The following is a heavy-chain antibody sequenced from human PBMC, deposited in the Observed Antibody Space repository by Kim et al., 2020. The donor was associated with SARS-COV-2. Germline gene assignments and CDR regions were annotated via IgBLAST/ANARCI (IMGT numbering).Heavy chain of an antibody. V-gene: IGHV3-30*18. J-gene: IGHJ1*01. Sequence: GGSLRLSCAASGFTFSSYGMHWVRQAPGKGLEWVAVISYDGSNKYYADSVKGRFTISRDNSKNTLYLQMNSLRAEDTAVYYCAKDRGALSSGWYGGYFQHWGQGTLVTVSS. CDR2: ISYDGSNK. D-gene: IGHD6-19*01. CDR1: GFTFSSYG. CDR3: AKDRGALSSGWYGGYFQH.